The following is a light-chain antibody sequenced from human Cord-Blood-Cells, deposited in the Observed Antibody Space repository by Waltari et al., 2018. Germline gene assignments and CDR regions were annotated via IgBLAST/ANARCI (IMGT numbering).Light chain of an antibody. V-gene: IGLV2-23*01. J-gene: IGLJ3*02. CDR3: CSYAGSSTWV. Sequence: QSALTQPASVSGSPGQSINISCTGTSSDVGSYNLVYWYQQHPGKPPNLIVYEGSNRPSGVSNRFAGSRSGSTASLAISGLQAEDEAGYYCCSYAGSSTWVFGGGTKLTVL. CDR2: EGS. CDR1: SSDVGSYNL.